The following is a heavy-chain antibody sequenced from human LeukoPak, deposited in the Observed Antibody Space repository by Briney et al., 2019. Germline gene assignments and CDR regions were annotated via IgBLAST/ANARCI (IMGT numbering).Heavy chain of an antibody. J-gene: IGHJ4*02. CDR3: ARDDYGDYAGFDY. Sequence: GGSLRLSCAASGFTFSGYGMNWVRQAPGKGLEWVSSISSSSSYIYYADSVKGRFTISRDNAKNSLYLQMNSLRAEDTAVYYCARDDYGDYAGFDYWGQGTLVTVSS. V-gene: IGHV3-21*01. D-gene: IGHD4-17*01. CDR1: GFTFSGYG. CDR2: ISSSSSYI.